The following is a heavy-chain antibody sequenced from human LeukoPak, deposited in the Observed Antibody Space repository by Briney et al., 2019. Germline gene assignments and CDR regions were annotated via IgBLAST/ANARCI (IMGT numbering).Heavy chain of an antibody. J-gene: IGHJ4*02. CDR1: GFTFSSYG. CDR3: TTSYSSSWYFDY. CDR2: IKSKTDGGTT. D-gene: IGHD6-13*01. Sequence: GGSLRLSCAASGFTFSSYGMHWVRQAPGKGLEWVGRIKSKTDGGTTDYAAPVKGRFTISRDDSKNTLYLQMNSLKTEDTAVYYCTTSYSSSWYFDYWGQGTLVTVSS. V-gene: IGHV3-15*01.